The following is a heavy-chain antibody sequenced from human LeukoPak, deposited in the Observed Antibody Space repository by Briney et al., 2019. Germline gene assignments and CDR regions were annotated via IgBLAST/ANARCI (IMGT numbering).Heavy chain of an antibody. J-gene: IGHJ4*02. D-gene: IGHD3-22*01. Sequence: PSETLSLTCFVSGGSISTYYWSWIRQPPGKGLEWIGYISYNGNTNYNPSLKSRVTISVDTSKNQFSLKLSSVTAADTAVYYCARVSSGFYFYFDYWGQGTLVTVSS. CDR1: GGSISTYY. CDR3: ARVSSGFYFYFDY. CDR2: ISYNGNT. V-gene: IGHV4-59*01.